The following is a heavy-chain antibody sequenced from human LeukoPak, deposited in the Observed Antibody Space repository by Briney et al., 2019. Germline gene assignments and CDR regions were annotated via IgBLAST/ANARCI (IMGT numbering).Heavy chain of an antibody. J-gene: IGHJ3*01. CDR3: VRVGSGATRADTLDL. Sequence: KPGGSLTLSCAASGFTFSAYSMNWVRQAPGEGLEWVSSIDAAGSHIYYADSMKGRFTISRDNAKSSLFLQMNSLRAEDTGIYYCVRVGSGATRADTLDLWGQGTMVTVSS. CDR2: IDAAGSHI. V-gene: IGHV3-21*01. D-gene: IGHD6-19*01. CDR1: GFTFSAYS.